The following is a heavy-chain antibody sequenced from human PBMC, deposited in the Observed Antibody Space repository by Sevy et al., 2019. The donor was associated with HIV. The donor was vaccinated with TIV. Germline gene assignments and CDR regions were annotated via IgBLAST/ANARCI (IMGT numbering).Heavy chain of an antibody. CDR2: VSHDGSNK. D-gene: IGHD1-26*01. V-gene: IGHV3-30*18. Sequence: GGSLRLSCAASGFTFRSYAMHWVRQAPGKGLEWVATVSHDGSNKYYADSVNGRFTISRDNSKNTLYLQMNSLNAEDTAVYYCAKGDKSGSFYSIDYWGQGTLVTVSS. CDR3: AKGDKSGSFYSIDY. CDR1: GFTFRSYA. J-gene: IGHJ4*02.